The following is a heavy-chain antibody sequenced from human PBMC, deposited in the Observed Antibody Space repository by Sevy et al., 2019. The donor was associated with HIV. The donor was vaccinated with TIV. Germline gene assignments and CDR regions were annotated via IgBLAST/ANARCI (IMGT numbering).Heavy chain of an antibody. Sequence: GGSLRLSCAASGFTFSSCWMHWVRQAPGKGLVWVSRINSDGSSTSYADSVKGRFTISRDNAKNTLYLQMNSLRAEDTAVYYCARVGIAAAGDYYYYMDVWGKGTTVTVSS. J-gene: IGHJ6*03. CDR1: GFTFSSCW. CDR2: INSDGSST. D-gene: IGHD6-13*01. V-gene: IGHV3-74*01. CDR3: ARVGIAAAGDYYYYMDV.